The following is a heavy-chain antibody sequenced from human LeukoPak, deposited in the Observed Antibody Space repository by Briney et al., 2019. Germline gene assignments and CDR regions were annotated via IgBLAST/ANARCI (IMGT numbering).Heavy chain of an antibody. CDR3: ARVFKYCSSTSCYHAPDYYGMDA. CDR2: IYHSGST. D-gene: IGHD2-2*01. V-gene: IGHV4-39*07. Sequence: PSETLSLTCTVSGGSISRSSYYWGWIRQPPGKGLEWIGEIYHSGSTNYNPSLKSRVTISVDKSKNQFSLKLSSVTAADTAVYYCARVFKYCSSTSCYHAPDYYGMDAWGQGTTVTVSS. J-gene: IGHJ6*02. CDR1: GGSISRSSYY.